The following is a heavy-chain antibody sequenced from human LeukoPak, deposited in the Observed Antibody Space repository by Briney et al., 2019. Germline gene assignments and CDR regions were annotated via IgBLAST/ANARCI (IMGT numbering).Heavy chain of an antibody. CDR1: GGSFSGYY. J-gene: IGHJ4*02. CDR2: INHSGST. D-gene: IGHD6-13*01. Sequence: SETLSLTCAVYGGSFSGYYWSWIHQSPGKGLEWIGEINHSGSTNYNPSLKSRVAISVDTSKNQFSLKLTSVTVADTAVYYCATNDTKTATDTFYWGQGTLVIVSS. V-gene: IGHV4-34*01. CDR3: ATNDTKTATDTFY.